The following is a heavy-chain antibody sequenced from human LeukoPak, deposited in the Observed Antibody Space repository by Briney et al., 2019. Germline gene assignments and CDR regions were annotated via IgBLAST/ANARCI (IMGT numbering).Heavy chain of an antibody. CDR2: INPNTGGT. CDR3: ARDLPAGSIP. Sequence: ASVKVSCKASGYTFTAYYMHWVRQAPGQGLEWVGWINPNTGGTNSAQNLQGRVTMTTDTSTTTAYMELRSLRSDDTAVYYCARDLPAGSIPWGQGTLVTVSS. J-gene: IGHJ5*02. V-gene: IGHV1-2*02. D-gene: IGHD6-19*01. CDR1: GYTFTAYY.